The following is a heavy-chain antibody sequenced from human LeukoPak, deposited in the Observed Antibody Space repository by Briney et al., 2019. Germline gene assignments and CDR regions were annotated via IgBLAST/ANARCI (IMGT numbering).Heavy chain of an antibody. Sequence: SQTLSLTCTVSGGSISSGSYYWSWIRQPAGKGLEWIGRIYTSGSTNYNPSLKSRVTISVDTSKNQFSLKLSSVTAADTAVYYCARGRKWELLNWGQGTVVTVSS. CDR1: GGSISSGSYY. D-gene: IGHD1-26*01. J-gene: IGHJ4*02. CDR2: IYTSGST. V-gene: IGHV4-61*02. CDR3: ARGRKWELLN.